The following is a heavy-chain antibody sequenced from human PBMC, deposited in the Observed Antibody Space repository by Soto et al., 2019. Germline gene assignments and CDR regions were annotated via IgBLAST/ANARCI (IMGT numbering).Heavy chain of an antibody. CDR1: GGSISSYC. J-gene: IGHJ5*02. CDR2: IYYSGST. D-gene: IGHD3-10*01. Sequence: PSETLSLTCTVSGGSISSYCWSWIRQPPGKGLEWIGYIYYSGSTNYNPSLKSRVTISVDTSKNQFSLKLSSVTAADTAVYYCATGRLRFGELGNWFDPWGQGTLVTVSS. CDR3: ATGRLRFGELGNWFDP. V-gene: IGHV4-59*01.